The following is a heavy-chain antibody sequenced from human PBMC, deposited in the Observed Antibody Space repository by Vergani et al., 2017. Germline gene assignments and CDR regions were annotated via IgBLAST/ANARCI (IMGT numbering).Heavy chain of an antibody. CDR1: GGTFSSYT. D-gene: IGHD3-22*01. J-gene: IGHJ6*02. CDR3: ARGNYYESSGTYYYYYGMDV. Sequence: QVQLVQSGAEVKKPGSSVKVSCKASGGTFSSYTISWVRQAPGQGLEWMGRIIPILGIANYAQKFQGRVTITADKSTSTAYMELSSLRSEDTAVYYCARGNYYESSGTYYYYYGMDVWGQGTTVTVSS. V-gene: IGHV1-69*09. CDR2: IIPILGIA.